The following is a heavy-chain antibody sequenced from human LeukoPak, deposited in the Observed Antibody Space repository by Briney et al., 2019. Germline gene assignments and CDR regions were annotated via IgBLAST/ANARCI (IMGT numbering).Heavy chain of an antibody. D-gene: IGHD3-10*01. J-gene: IGHJ4*02. V-gene: IGHV3-30*02. Sequence: PGGSLRLSCATSGFSFDNHGMHWVRQAPGKGLEWVTFVRFDGSYQLYTDSVKGRFTISRDNSKNTLYLQMNSLRAEDTAVYYCAKDAEHYYGSGNFDYWGQGTLVTVSS. CDR3: AKDAEHYYGSGNFDY. CDR1: GFSFDNHG. CDR2: VRFDGSYQ.